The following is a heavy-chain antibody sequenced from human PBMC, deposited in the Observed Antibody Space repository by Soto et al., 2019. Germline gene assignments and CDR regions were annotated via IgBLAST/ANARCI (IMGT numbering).Heavy chain of an antibody. CDR1: GYIFSSYW. V-gene: IGHV5-51*01. J-gene: IGHJ4*02. CDR3: ARSLTRMRGFLFGY. CDR2: IYPGDSDT. Sequence: GESLKISCKGSGYIFSSYWIGWVRLMPGKGLEWMGVIYPGDSDTRYSPSFQGQVTISADKSISTAYLQWSSLKASDAAMYYCARSLTRMRGFLFGYWGLGTLVTSPQ. D-gene: IGHD4-17*01.